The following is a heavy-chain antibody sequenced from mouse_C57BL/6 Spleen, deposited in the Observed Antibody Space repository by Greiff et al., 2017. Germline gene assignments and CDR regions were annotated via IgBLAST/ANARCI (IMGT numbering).Heavy chain of an antibody. CDR3: ARDPGYYGSSYRAY. CDR2: ISDGGSYT. D-gene: IGHD1-1*01. J-gene: IGHJ3*01. CDR1: GFTFSSYA. V-gene: IGHV5-4*01. Sequence: EVQVVESGGGLVKPGGSLKLSCAASGFTFSSYAMSWVRQTPEKRLAWVATISDGGSYTYYPDNVKGRFTISRDNAKNNLYLQMSHLKSEDTAMYYCARDPGYYGSSYRAYWGQGTLVTVSA.